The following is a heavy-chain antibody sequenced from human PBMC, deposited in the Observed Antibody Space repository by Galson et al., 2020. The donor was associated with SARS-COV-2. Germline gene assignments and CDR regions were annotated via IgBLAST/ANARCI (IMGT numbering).Heavy chain of an antibody. J-gene: IGHJ4*02. CDR3: AREAGNSWYFDY. Sequence: SETLSLTCTVSGGSISSSRYYWGWIRQPPGKGLEWIGSISYSGSTYYNPSLKSRVTIAVDTSKNQFSLKLNSVTAADTAVYYCAREAGNSWYFDYWAQGTLVTVSS. CDR2: ISYSGST. CDR1: GGSISSSRYY. D-gene: IGHD4-4*01. V-gene: IGHV4-39*07.